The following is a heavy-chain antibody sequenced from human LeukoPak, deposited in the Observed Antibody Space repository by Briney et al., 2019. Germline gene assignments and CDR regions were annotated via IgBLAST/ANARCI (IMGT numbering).Heavy chain of an antibody. CDR1: GGSFSGYY. V-gene: IGHV4-34*01. J-gene: IGHJ5*01. CDR2: IYHSGST. CDR3: ARTSAEYSNSWIDS. D-gene: IGHD6-6*01. Sequence: PSETLSLTCAVYGGSFSGYYWSWIRQPPGKGLEWIGEIYHSGSTYSNPSLQSRVIISVDKSKNHFSLKLTSVTAADTAVYYCARTSAEYSNSWIDSWGQGTLVIVSS.